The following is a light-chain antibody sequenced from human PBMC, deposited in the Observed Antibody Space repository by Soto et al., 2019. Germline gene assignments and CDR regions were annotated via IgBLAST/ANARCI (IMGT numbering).Light chain of an antibody. J-gene: IGKJ4*01. CDR1: QSVSSY. CDR2: DAS. CDR3: QHRSNWPLT. Sequence: EIVLTQSPATLSLSPGERATLSCRASQSVSSYLSWYQQKPGQAPSLLLYDASSRATGIPARFSSSGSGTDFTLTISMLAHEDFAVYYRQHRSNWPLTFGGGTKVEIK. V-gene: IGKV3-11*01.